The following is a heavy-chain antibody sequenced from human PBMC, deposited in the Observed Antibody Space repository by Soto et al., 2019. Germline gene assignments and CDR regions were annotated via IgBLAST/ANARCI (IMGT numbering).Heavy chain of an antibody. V-gene: IGHV3-53*02. CDR2: LYSGNST. D-gene: IGHD6-13*01. Sequence: EVQLVETGGNLIQPGGSLRLSCAASGFTVSDTYMAWVRQATGKGLECVSTLYSGNSTYYADSVKGRFFLSRDSPKNTLYLQMNSLRAEDTAVYYCASGRSISWYAAIDYWGQGTLVTVSS. CDR3: ASGRSISWYAAIDY. CDR1: GFTVSDTY. J-gene: IGHJ4*01.